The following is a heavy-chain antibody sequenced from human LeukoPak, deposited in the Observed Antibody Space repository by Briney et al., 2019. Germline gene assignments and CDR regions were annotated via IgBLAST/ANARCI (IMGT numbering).Heavy chain of an antibody. V-gene: IGHV4-59*01. J-gene: IGHJ4*02. Sequence: SETLSLAYTVSGGSISSYYWSWIRQPPGKGLEWIGHIYYSGSTNYNPSLKSRVTISIDTSKNQFSLRLNSVTAADTAAYYCARGAAGYSYGWGQGTLVTVSS. CDR2: IYYSGST. CDR3: ARGAAGYSYG. D-gene: IGHD5-18*01. CDR1: GGSISSYY.